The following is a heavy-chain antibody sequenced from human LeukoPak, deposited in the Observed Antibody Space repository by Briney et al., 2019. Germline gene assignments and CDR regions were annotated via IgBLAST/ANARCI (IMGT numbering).Heavy chain of an antibody. CDR1: GFTFSSYG. CDR3: GLGAMGASAKVKDY. Sequence: PGGSLRLSCAASGFTFSSYGMHWVRQAPGKGLEWVAFIRYDGSNKYYADSVKGRFTISRDNSKNTLYLQMNSLRAEDTAVYYCGLGAMGASAKVKDYWGQGTLVTVSS. CDR2: IRYDGSNK. D-gene: IGHD1-26*01. J-gene: IGHJ4*02. V-gene: IGHV3-30*02.